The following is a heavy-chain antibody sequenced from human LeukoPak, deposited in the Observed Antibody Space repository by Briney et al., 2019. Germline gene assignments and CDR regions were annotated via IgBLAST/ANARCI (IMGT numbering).Heavy chain of an antibody. CDR2: IYYSGST. CDR1: GGSISGYY. D-gene: IGHD3-10*01. Sequence: PSETLSLTCAVSGGSISGYYWSWIRQPPGKGLEWIGYIYYSGSTDYNPSLKSRIAISLDMSKNQFSLRLSSVTAADTAVYYCATQITMVRGVIDYWGQGTLVTVSS. J-gene: IGHJ4*02. CDR3: ATQITMVRGVIDY. V-gene: IGHV4-59*12.